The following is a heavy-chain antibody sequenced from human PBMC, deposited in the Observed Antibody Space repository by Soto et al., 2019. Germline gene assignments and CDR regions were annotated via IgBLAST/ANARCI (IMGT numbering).Heavy chain of an antibody. CDR3: AKDCSGGSCFSGY. Sequence: EVQLLESGGGLVQPGGSLRLSCESSGFTFSSYVMIWVRQAPGKGLEWVSSITNGGGGAYYADSVKGRFTISRDNSKNTLYLQMNSLRAEDTAVYYCAKDCSGGSCFSGYWGQGTLVTVSS. D-gene: IGHD2-15*01. J-gene: IGHJ4*02. CDR1: GFTFSSYV. CDR2: ITNGGGGA. V-gene: IGHV3-23*01.